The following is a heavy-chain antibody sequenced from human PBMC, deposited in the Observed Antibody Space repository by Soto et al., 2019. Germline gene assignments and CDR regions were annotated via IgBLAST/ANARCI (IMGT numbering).Heavy chain of an antibody. CDR3: AKDSVSVYGRWLVYD. Sequence: DVQLLESGGGLVHPGGSLKLSCVASGFSFNKYAMIWVRQAPGKGQEGVSGITGSGSSIQYTASVKGLFTISRDNSKNPVELQMDYLRAEDTAMEYCAKDSVSVYGRWLVYDWGQGTPVTVS. D-gene: IGHD2-8*01. CDR2: ITGSGSSI. V-gene: IGHV3-23*01. CDR1: GFSFNKYA. J-gene: IGHJ4*02.